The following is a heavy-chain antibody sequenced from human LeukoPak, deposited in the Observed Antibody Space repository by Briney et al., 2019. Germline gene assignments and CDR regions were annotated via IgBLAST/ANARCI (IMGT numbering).Heavy chain of an antibody. D-gene: IGHD3-10*01. J-gene: IGHJ4*02. CDR2: INPSGGST. Sequence: ASVKVSCKASGYNFEILGISWVRQAPGQGLEWMGIINPSGGSTSYAQKFQGRVTMTRDTSTSTVYMELSSLRSEDTAVYYCARDSGMVRGTVDYWGQGTLVTVSS. CDR1: GYNFEILG. CDR3: ARDSGMVRGTVDY. V-gene: IGHV1-46*02.